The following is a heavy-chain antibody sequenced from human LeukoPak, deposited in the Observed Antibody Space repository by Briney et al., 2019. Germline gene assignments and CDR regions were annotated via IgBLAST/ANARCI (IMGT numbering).Heavy chain of an antibody. CDR2: ISWNSGSI. D-gene: IGHD1-26*01. CDR3: AKGTGRYWTFFDY. J-gene: IGHJ4*02. Sequence: PGGSLRLSCAASGFTFDEFAMHWVQQAPGEGLEWVSGISWNSGSIDYAASVRGRFTISRDNAKNSLYLQMNSLRAEDTALYYCAKGTGRYWTFFDYWGQGILVTVSS. CDR1: GFTFDEFA. V-gene: IGHV3-9*01.